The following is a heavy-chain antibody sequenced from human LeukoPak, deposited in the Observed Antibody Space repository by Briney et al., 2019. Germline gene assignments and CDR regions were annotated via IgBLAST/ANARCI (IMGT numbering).Heavy chain of an antibody. Sequence: SQTLSLTCTVSGGSISSGGYYWSWIRQHPGKGLEWIGYIYYSGSTYYNPSLKSRVTISVDTSKNQFSLKLSSVTAADTAVYYCARETYYDILTGLYYFDYWGQGTLVTVSS. CDR1: GGSISSGGYY. CDR2: IYYSGST. D-gene: IGHD3-9*01. CDR3: ARETYYDILTGLYYFDY. V-gene: IGHV4-31*03. J-gene: IGHJ4*02.